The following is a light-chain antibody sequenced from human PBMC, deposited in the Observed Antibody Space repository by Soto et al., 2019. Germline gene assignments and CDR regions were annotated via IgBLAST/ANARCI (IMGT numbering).Light chain of an antibody. Sequence: QSALTQPASVSGSPGQSITISCTGTNSDVGSHNFVSWYQQYPGKAPKLLIYEASKRSSGLSSRFSGSKSGNTASLTISGLQAEDEADYYCCSLTNGATWVFGGGTKLTVL. V-gene: IGLV2-23*01. J-gene: IGLJ3*02. CDR3: CSLTNGATWV. CDR2: EAS. CDR1: NSDVGSHNF.